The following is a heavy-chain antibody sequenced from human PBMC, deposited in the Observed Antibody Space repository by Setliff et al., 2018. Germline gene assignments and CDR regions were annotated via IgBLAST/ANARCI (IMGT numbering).Heavy chain of an antibody. J-gene: IGHJ4*02. D-gene: IGHD3-10*01. CDR2: LSGSGGST. V-gene: IGHV3-23*01. CDR3: AKDQGSMVRGVIIPYYFDY. CDR1: GFTFSNYA. Sequence: GGSLRLSCAASGFTFSNYAMSWVRQAPGKGLEWVSGLSGSGGSTYYADSVKGRFTISRDNSKNTLSLQMNSLRAEDTAVYYCAKDQGSMVRGVIIPYYFDYWGQGTLVTVSS.